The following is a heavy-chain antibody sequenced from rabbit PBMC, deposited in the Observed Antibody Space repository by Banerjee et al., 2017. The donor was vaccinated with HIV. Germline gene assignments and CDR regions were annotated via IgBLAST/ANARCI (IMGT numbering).Heavy chain of an antibody. CDR3: ARDLGGSWHL. Sequence: QEQLVESGGGLVTLGGSLKLSCKASGIDFSSNAMCWVRQAPGKGLELIACIYSSNGDKWYASWVNGRFTISRSTSLNTVDLKMTSLTVADTATYLCARDLGGSWHLWGPGTLVTVS. CDR2: IYSSNGDK. CDR1: GIDFSSNA. D-gene: IGHD8-1*01. V-gene: IGHV1S47*01. J-gene: IGHJ6*01.